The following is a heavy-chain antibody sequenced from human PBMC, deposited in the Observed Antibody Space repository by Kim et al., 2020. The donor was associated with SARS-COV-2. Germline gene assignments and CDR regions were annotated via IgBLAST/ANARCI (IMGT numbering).Heavy chain of an antibody. CDR2: ISSSGSAI. CDR3: ARGVWDSCGYYYP. Sequence: GGSLRLSCAASGFTFSNYEMNWVRQAPGKGLEWVSYISSSGSAIYYADSVKGRFTISRDNAKNSLYLQMNSLRAEDTAVYYCARGVWDSCGYYYPWGQGTLVTVSS. D-gene: IGHD3-22*01. J-gene: IGHJ5*02. CDR1: GFTFSNYE. V-gene: IGHV3-48*03.